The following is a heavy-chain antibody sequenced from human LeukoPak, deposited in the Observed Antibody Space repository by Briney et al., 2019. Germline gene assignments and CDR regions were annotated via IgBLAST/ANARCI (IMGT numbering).Heavy chain of an antibody. V-gene: IGHV1-8*01. Sequence: GASVKVSCKASGYTFTSYDINWVRQATGQGLEWMGWMNPNSGNTGYAQKFQGRFTMTRNTSISTAYMELSSLRSEDTAVYYCARGGAYCGGDCYPYSDYWGQGTLVTVSS. CDR3: ARGGAYCGGDCYPYSDY. CDR1: GYTFTSYD. D-gene: IGHD2-21*02. J-gene: IGHJ4*02. CDR2: MNPNSGNT.